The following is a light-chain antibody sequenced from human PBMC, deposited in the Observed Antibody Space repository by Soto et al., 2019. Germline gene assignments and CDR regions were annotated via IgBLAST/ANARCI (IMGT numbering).Light chain of an antibody. CDR2: GAS. V-gene: IGKV3-20*01. J-gene: IGKJ1*01. CDR1: QSVSRN. Sequence: EVVLTQSPATLYLSPGERATLSCRASQSVSRNLAWYQQKPGQAPRLLIYGASSRATGIPDRFSGSGSGTDFTLSISRLEPEDFAVYYCQQYSSLWTFGQGTKVDIK. CDR3: QQYSSLWT.